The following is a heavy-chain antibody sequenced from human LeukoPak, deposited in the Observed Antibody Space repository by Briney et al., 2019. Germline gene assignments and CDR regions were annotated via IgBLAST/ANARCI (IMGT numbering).Heavy chain of an antibody. CDR1: GGSFSGYY. D-gene: IGHD6-19*01. Sequence: PSETLSLTCAVYGGSFSGYYWSWIRQPPGKGLEWIGEINHSGSTNYNPSLKSRVTISVDTSKNQFSLKLSSVTAADTAVYYCARLYSGWYGDYWGQGTLVTVSS. J-gene: IGHJ4*02. CDR2: INHSGST. V-gene: IGHV4-34*01. CDR3: ARLYSGWYGDY.